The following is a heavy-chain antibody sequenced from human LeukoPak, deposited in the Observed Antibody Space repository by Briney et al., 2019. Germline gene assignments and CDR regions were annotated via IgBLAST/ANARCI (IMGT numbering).Heavy chain of an antibody. V-gene: IGHV3-23*01. D-gene: IGHD1-20*01. CDR3: AKGAWYNWNHYFDY. CDR2: ISGIGSGGST. J-gene: IGHJ4*02. CDR1: GFHFGSYA. Sequence: GGSLRLSCAASGFHFGSYAMSWVRQSPGKGLEWVSAISGIGSGGSTHYAASVKGRVTISRVNSDNILYLQMNSLRAEDTAVYYCAKGAWYNWNHYFDYWGQGTLVTVSS.